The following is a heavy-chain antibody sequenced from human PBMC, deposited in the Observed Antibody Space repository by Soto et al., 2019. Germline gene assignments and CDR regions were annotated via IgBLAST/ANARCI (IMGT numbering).Heavy chain of an antibody. CDR3: ARGIAARHYYYGMDV. D-gene: IGHD6-6*01. CDR1: GGSISSYY. V-gene: IGHV4-59*01. J-gene: IGHJ6*02. Sequence: PSETLSLTCTVSGGSISSYYWSWIRQPPGKGLEWIGYIYYSGSTNYNPSLKSRVTISVDTSKNQFSLKLSSVTAADTAVYYCARGIAARHYYYGMDVWGQGTTVTVSS. CDR2: IYYSGST.